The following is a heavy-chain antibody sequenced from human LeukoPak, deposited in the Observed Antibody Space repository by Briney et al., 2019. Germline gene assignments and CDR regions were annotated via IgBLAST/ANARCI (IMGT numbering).Heavy chain of an antibody. CDR2: IYPGDSDT. D-gene: IGHD6-19*01. Sequence: GESLQISCKDSGYRFTSYWIGWVRQMPGKGLEWMGVIYPGDSDTTYSPSFQGQVTISTDKSIRTAYLQWSSLKASDSAMYYCAFSTSSGWYFDYWGQGTLVTVSS. J-gene: IGHJ4*02. CDR3: AFSTSSGWYFDY. V-gene: IGHV5-51*01. CDR1: GYRFTSYW.